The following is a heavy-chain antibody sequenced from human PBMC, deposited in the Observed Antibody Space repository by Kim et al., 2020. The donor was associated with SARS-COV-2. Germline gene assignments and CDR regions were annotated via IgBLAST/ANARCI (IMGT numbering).Heavy chain of an antibody. CDR2: ISWNSGSI. CDR3: AKEMITFGGVIVSDGMDV. J-gene: IGHJ6*02. Sequence: GGSLRLSCAASGFTFDDYAMHWVRQAPGKGLEWVSGISWNSGSIGYADSVKGRFTISRDNAKNSLYLQMNSLRAEDTALYYCAKEMITFGGVIVSDGMDVWGQGTTVTVSS. CDR1: GFTFDDYA. D-gene: IGHD3-16*02. V-gene: IGHV3-9*01.